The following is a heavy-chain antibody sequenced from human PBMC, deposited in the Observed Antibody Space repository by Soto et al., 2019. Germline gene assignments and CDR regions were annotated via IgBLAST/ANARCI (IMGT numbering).Heavy chain of an antibody. V-gene: IGHV1-18*01. CDR1: GYIFVNYG. Sequence: QVQLVQSGDEVKKPGASVKVSCKASGYIFVNYGIAWVRQAPGQGLGWMGWISPYTGNTHSATKVQGRLTMTTDTSTSTVYMDLGSLTSDDTAVYYCVMVDNYVTPTPQDVWGQGTTVTVSS. CDR2: ISPYTGNT. D-gene: IGHD3-16*01. CDR3: VMVDNYVTPTPQDV. J-gene: IGHJ6*02.